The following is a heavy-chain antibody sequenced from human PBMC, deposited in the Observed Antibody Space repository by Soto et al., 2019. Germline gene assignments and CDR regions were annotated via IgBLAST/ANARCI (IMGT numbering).Heavy chain of an antibody. CDR1: GGTFSSYA. V-gene: IGHV1-69*01. Sequence: QVQLVQSGAEVKKPGSSVKVSCKASGGTFSSYAISWVRQAPGQGLEWMGGIIPIFGTANYAQKFQGRVTITADGSTSTAYMELSSLRSEDTAVYYCARMSNGDTAMADAFDIWGQGTMVTVSS. CDR3: ARMSNGDTAMADAFDI. J-gene: IGHJ3*02. D-gene: IGHD5-18*01. CDR2: IIPIFGTA.